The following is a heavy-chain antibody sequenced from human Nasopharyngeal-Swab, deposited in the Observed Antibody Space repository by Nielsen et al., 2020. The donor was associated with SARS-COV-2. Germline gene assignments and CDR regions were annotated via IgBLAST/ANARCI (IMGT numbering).Heavy chain of an antibody. V-gene: IGHV3-11*04. CDR2: ISSSVSYI. Sequence: LSLTCTVSGYSISSGYYWGWIRQPPGKGLEWVSWISSSVSYIYYADSVKGRFTISRDNAKNALYLQMSSLRAEDTAVYYCARLPSAWGRRDFDYWGQGTLVTVSS. CDR3: ARLPSAWGRRDFDY. CDR1: GYSISSGYY. D-gene: IGHD6-19*01. J-gene: IGHJ4*02.